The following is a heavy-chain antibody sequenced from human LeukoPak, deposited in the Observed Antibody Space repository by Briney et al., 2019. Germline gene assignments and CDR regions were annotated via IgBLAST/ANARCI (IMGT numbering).Heavy chain of an antibody. D-gene: IGHD1-20*01. Sequence: GGSLRLPCAASGFTFSTSIMHWVRQAPGKGLEWVADISYDGNNKYYADSVKGRFTISRDNSKSTLYVQMNSLRAEDTAVYYCARGVFAGDLLTGYWYFDLWGRGTLVTVSS. V-gene: IGHV3-30*03. CDR1: GFTFSTSI. J-gene: IGHJ2*01. CDR2: ISYDGNNK. CDR3: ARGVFAGDLLTGYWYFDL.